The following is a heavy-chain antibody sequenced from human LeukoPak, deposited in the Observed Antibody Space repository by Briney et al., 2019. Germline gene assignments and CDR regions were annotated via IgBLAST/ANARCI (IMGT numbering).Heavy chain of an antibody. CDR2: IKRDGSEK. V-gene: IGHV3-7*03. CDR1: GFTFSDYW. Sequence: PGGSLRLSCVGSGFTFSDYWMTWVRQAPGKGLEWVANIKRDGSEKYHVDSVKGRFTISRDNAKNSVYLQMNSLRAEDTAMYYCARRDIGDYWGQGTLVTVSS. CDR3: ARRDIGDY. D-gene: IGHD2-15*01. J-gene: IGHJ4*02.